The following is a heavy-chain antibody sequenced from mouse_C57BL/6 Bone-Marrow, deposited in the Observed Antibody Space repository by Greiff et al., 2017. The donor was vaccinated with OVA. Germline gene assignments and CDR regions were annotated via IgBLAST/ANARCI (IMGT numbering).Heavy chain of an antibody. Sequence: EVKLMESGGGLVQSGRSLRLSCATSGFTFSDFYMEWVRQAPGKGLEWIAASRNKANDYTTGYSASVKGRFIVSRDTSQSILYLQMNALRAEDTAIYYCARDAWDWEWYFDVWGTGTTVTVSS. D-gene: IGHD4-1*01. V-gene: IGHV7-1*01. CDR3: ARDAWDWEWYFDV. CDR1: GFTFSDFY. CDR2: SRNKANDYTT. J-gene: IGHJ1*03.